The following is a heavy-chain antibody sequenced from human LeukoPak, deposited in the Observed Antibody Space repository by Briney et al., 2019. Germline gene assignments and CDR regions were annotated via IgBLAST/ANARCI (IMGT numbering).Heavy chain of an antibody. J-gene: IGHJ4*02. CDR2: ISYSGST. CDR1: GGSINVYY. Sequence: SETLSLTCSVSGGSINVYYWNWVRQSPGKGLEWIGSISYSGSTNYNPSLKSRVTISIDTSKNRFSLKVSSVIPADTAMYYCARGGSRSYTSLTLDYWGQGTLVTVSS. D-gene: IGHD2-2*01. CDR3: ARGGSRSYTSLTLDY. V-gene: IGHV4-59*01.